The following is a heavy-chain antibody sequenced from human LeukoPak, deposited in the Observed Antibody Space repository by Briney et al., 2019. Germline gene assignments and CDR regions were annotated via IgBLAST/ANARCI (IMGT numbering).Heavy chain of an antibody. D-gene: IGHD2-15*01. V-gene: IGHV4-30-4*01. CDR1: GGSISSGDYY. CDR3: AREQVAASDYYYYGMDV. Sequence: SETLSLTCTVSGGSISSGDYYWGWIRQPPGKGLEWIGYIYYSGSTYYNPSLKSRVTISLDTSKNQFSLKLSSVTAADTAVYYCAREQVAASDYYYYGMDVWGQGTTVTVSS. CDR2: IYYSGST. J-gene: IGHJ6*02.